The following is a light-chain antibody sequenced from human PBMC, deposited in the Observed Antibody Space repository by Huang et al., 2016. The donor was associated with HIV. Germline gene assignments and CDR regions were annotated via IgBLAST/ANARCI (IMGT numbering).Light chain of an antibody. CDR1: QSVGTY. J-gene: IGKJ5*01. V-gene: IGKV1-39*01. CDR3: QQSYGALSS. CDR2: SAS. Sequence: IQMTQSPTSLSASVGDRVYITCRTSQSVGTYLNWYQQKPGKAPKLLISSASTLRSGVTARFSGGCSGTVVTLTIRGLQLDDFASYYCQQSYGALSSFGPGTRL.